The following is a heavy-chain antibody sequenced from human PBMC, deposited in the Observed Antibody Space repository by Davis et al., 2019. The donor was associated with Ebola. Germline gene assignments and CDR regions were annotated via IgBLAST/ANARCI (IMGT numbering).Heavy chain of an antibody. CDR1: GGTFSSYT. D-gene: IGHD5-12*01. J-gene: IGHJ3*01. Sequence: AASVKVSCKASGGTFSSYTISWVRQAPGQGLEWMGRIIPILGIANYAQKFQGRVTITADESTSTAYMELSSLRSEDTAVYFCATPGGHFSGYDVFDFWGQGTMVTVSS. CDR3: ATPGGHFSGYDVFDF. CDR2: IIPILGIA. V-gene: IGHV1-69*02.